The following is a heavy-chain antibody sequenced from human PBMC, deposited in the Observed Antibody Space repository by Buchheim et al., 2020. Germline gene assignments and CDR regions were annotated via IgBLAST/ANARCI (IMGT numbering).Heavy chain of an antibody. CDR1: GGTFSSYA. V-gene: IGHV1-69*06. CDR3: ARVWVVAAAGTEWAYYYGMDV. CDR2: IIPIFGTA. J-gene: IGHJ6*02. Sequence: QVQLVQSGAEVKKPGSSVKVSCKASGGTFSSYAISWVRQAPGQGLEWMGGIIPIFGTANYAQKFQGRVTITAAKSTSTAYMELSSLRSEDTAVYYCARVWVVAAAGTEWAYYYGMDVWGQGTT. D-gene: IGHD6-13*01.